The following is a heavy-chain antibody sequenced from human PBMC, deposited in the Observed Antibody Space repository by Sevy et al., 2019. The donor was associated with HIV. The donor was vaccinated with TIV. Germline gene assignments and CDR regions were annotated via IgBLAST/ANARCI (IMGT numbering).Heavy chain of an antibody. CDR2: FYYSGST. CDR1: GGSISSGDYY. Sequence: SETLSLTCTVSGGSISSGDYYWSWIRQPPGKGLEWIGYFYYSGSTYYNPSLKSRVTISVDTSKNQFSLKLSSVTAADAAVYYCARTSMGYYGMDVWGQGTTVTVSS. D-gene: IGHD2-2*01. CDR3: ARTSMGYYGMDV. V-gene: IGHV4-30-4*01. J-gene: IGHJ6*02.